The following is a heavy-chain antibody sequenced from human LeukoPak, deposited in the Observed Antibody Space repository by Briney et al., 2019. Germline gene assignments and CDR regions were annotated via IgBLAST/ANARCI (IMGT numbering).Heavy chain of an antibody. V-gene: IGHV4-34*01. CDR2: INHSGST. CDR1: GGSFSGYY. CDR3: ARMVVRGDEGNNSYGMDV. J-gene: IGHJ6*02. Sequence: MSSETLSLTCAVYGGSFSGYYWSWIRQPPGKGLEWIGEINHSGSTNYNPSLKSRVTISVDASKNQFSLKLSSVTAADTAVYYCARMVVRGDEGNNSYGMDVWGQGTTVTVSS. D-gene: IGHD3-10*01.